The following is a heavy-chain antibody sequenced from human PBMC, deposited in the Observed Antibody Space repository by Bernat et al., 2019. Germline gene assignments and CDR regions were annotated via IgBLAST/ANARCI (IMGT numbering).Heavy chain of an antibody. Sequence: QVQLVESGGGVVQPGRSLRLSCAASGFTFSSYGMHWVHQAPGKGLEWVAVIWYDGSNKYYADSVKGRFTISRDNSKNTLYLQMNSLRAEDTAVYYCAREWGAVATIQGDAFDIWGQGTMVTVSS. CDR1: GFTFSSYG. CDR2: IWYDGSNK. D-gene: IGHD5-12*01. V-gene: IGHV3-33*01. J-gene: IGHJ3*02. CDR3: AREWGAVATIQGDAFDI.